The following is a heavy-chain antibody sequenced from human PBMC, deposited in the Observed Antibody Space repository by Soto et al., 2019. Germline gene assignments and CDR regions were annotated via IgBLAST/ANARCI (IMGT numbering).Heavy chain of an antibody. CDR3: AGDYASGSYRFDY. CDR2: VYNSGST. D-gene: IGHD3-10*01. V-gene: IGHV4-59*01. CDR1: TASISSYS. J-gene: IGHJ4*02. Sequence: PSETLSLTCTVSTASISSYSWSWIRQPPGKGLEWIGYVYNSGSTIYNPSLKSRVTISLDTSKNQFSLRLTSVTAADTAVYYCAGDYASGSYRFDYWGQGALVTAPQ.